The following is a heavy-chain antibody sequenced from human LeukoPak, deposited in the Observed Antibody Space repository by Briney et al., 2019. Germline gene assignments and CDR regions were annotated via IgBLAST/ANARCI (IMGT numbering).Heavy chain of an antibody. Sequence: GGSLRLSCAASGFTVNRNYMSWVRQAPGKGLEWVSGIYSDSTTDYADSVKGRFTISRDNSKNTLYLQMNSLRAEDTAVYYCARGAGYSYGYENFQGWGQGTLVTVSS. CDR2: IYSDSTT. J-gene: IGHJ1*01. D-gene: IGHD5-18*01. V-gene: IGHV3-53*01. CDR3: ARGAGYSYGYENFQG. CDR1: GFTVNRNY.